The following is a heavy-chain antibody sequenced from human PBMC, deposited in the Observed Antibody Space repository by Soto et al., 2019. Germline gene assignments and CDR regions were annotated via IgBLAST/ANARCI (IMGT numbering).Heavy chain of an antibody. D-gene: IGHD5-18*01. V-gene: IGHV4-59*01. CDR1: GGSISSYY. Sequence: SETLSLTCTVSGGSISSYYWSWIRQPPGKGLEWIGYIYYSGSTNYNPSLKSRVTISVDTSKNQFSLKLSSVTAADTAVYYCARTLYSYGPRFDYWGQGTLVTVSS. CDR3: ARTLYSYGPRFDY. J-gene: IGHJ4*02. CDR2: IYYSGST.